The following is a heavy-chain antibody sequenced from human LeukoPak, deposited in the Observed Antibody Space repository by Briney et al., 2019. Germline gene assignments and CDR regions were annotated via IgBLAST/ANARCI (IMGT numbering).Heavy chain of an antibody. CDR1: GGTFSSYA. Sequence: SVKVSCKASGGTFSSYAISWVRQAPGQGLEWMGGIIPIFGTANYAQKFQGRVTITADKSTSTAYMERSSLRSEDMAVYYCARDPQTSGYRELGDYWGQGTLVTVSS. J-gene: IGHJ4*02. CDR2: IIPIFGTA. CDR3: ARDPQTSGYRELGDY. V-gene: IGHV1-69*06. D-gene: IGHD5-12*01.